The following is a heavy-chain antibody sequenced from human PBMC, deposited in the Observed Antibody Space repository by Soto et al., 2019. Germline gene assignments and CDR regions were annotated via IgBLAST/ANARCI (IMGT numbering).Heavy chain of an antibody. Sequence: ASVKVSCKASGYSFTTYGITWVRQAPGQRLEWMGLINTYSGHTSYSPSLQGGVSITRDTATSTAYMELKSLRADDTAVYYCARGFTSTYFPPHWFDHWGQGTLVTVSS. D-gene: IGHD2-2*01. CDR3: ARGFTSTYFPPHWFDH. CDR2: INTYSGHT. V-gene: IGHV1-18*01. CDR1: GYSFTTYG. J-gene: IGHJ5*02.